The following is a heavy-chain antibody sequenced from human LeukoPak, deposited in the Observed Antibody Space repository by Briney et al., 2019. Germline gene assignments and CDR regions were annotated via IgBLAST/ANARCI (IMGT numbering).Heavy chain of an antibody. D-gene: IGHD3-3*01. Sequence: SETLSLTCTVSGGSISSSSYYWGWIRQPPGKGLEWIGSIYYRGSTYYNPSLKSRVTISVDTSKNQFSLKLSSVTAADTAVYYCARGLGYDFWSGYYPPNWFDPWGQGTLVTVSS. CDR3: ARGLGYDFWSGYYPPNWFDP. J-gene: IGHJ5*02. CDR2: IYYRGST. V-gene: IGHV4-39*01. CDR1: GGSISSSSYY.